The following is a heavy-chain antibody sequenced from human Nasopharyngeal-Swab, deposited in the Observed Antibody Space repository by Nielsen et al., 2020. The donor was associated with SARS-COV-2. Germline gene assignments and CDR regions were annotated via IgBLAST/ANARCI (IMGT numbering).Heavy chain of an antibody. D-gene: IGHD6-13*01. J-gene: IGHJ6*02. CDR3: ARYPSSSWSSYGMDV. V-gene: IGHV4-31*02. Sequence: WIRQPPGKGLEWIGYIYYTGSTYCNPSLKSRVTISVDTSKNQFSLELTSVTAADTAVYYCARYPSSSWSSYGMDVWGQGTTVTVSS. CDR2: IYYTGST.